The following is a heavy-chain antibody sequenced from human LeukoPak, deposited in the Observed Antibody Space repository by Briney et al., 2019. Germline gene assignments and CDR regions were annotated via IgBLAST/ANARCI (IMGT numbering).Heavy chain of an antibody. J-gene: IGHJ4*02. V-gene: IGHV4-38-2*01. D-gene: IGHD3-3*01. CDR1: GYSISRCYY. CDR2: IYHSGST. Sequence: SETLSLTCADSGYSISRCYYWGWIRQPPGKGLEWIGSIYHSGSTYYNPSLKSRVTISIDTSKNQFSLKLSSVTAADTAVYYCARSYYESWSGYQAYFFHYRGQGTLVTVSS. CDR3: ARSYYESWSGYQAYFFHY.